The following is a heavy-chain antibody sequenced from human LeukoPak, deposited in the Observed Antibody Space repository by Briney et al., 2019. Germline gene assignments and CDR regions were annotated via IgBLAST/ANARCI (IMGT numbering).Heavy chain of an antibody. CDR1: GGSISSSSYY. D-gene: IGHD1-1*01. CDR2: IYYSGST. Sequence: SETLSLTCTVSGGSISSSSYYWGWIRQPPGKGLEWIGSIYYSGSTYYNPSLKSRVTISVDTSKNQFSLKLSSVTAADTAVYYCARDGNWNYDYWGQGTLVTVSS. CDR3: ARDGNWNYDY. V-gene: IGHV4-39*02. J-gene: IGHJ4*02.